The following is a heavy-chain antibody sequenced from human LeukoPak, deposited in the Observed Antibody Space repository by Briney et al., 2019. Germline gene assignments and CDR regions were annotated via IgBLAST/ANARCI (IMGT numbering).Heavy chain of an antibody. J-gene: IGHJ4*02. V-gene: IGHV7-4-1*02. CDR3: ARGGELRFLEWLGIGYFDY. CDR1: GYTFTSYG. Sequence: ASVKVSCKASGYTFTSYGISWVRQAPGQGLEWMGWINTNTGNPTYAQGFTGRFVFSLDTSVSTAYLQISSLKAEDTAVYYCARGGELRFLEWLGIGYFDYWGQGTLVTVSS. CDR2: INTNTGNP. D-gene: IGHD3-3*01.